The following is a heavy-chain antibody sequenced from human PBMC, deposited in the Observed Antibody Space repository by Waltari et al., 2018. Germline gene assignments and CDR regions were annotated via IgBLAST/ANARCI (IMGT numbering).Heavy chain of an antibody. Sequence: QVQLQQWGAGLLKPSETLSLTCAVYGGSFSGYYWSWTRQPPGKGLEWIGEINHSGSTNYNPSLKSRVTISVDTSKNQFSLKLSSVTAADTAVYYCARESRYCSSTSCRYGMDVWGQGTTVTVSS. D-gene: IGHD2-2*01. J-gene: IGHJ6*02. CDR3: ARESRYCSSTSCRYGMDV. CDR2: INHSGST. V-gene: IGHV4-34*01. CDR1: GGSFSGYY.